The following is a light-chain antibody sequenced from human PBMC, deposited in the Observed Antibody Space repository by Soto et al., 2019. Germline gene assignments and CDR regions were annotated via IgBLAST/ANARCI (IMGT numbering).Light chain of an antibody. V-gene: IGKV2-28*01. Sequence: DMVMTQSPLSLPVTPGEPASISCRSSQSLLYSNGYTFLDWYLQKPGHSPQLLISLTSNRASGVPDRFSGIRSGTDFTLKISRVEAEDVRLYYCIQAVHIPITCGQGTRLEIK. CDR3: IQAVHIPIT. CDR1: QSLLYSNGYTF. J-gene: IGKJ5*01. CDR2: LTS.